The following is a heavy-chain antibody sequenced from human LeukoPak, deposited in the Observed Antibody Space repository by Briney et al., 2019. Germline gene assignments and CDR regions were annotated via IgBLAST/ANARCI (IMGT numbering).Heavy chain of an antibody. J-gene: IGHJ4*02. CDR1: GGSLNISSYY. CDR2: IYYSGRT. CDR3: ARSQATAMVSDY. D-gene: IGHD2-2*01. Sequence: KPSETLSLTCTVSGGSLNISSYYWGWIRQPPGKGLEWIGSIYYSGRTYYNPSLKIRVTIFVDTFKNQFSLKLNSVTAADTAVYYCARSQATAMVSDYWGQGTLVTVSS. V-gene: IGHV4-39*01.